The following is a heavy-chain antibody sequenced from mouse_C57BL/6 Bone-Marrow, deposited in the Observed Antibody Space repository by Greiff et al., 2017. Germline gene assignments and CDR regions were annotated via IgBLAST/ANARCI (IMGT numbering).Heavy chain of an antibody. D-gene: IGHD1-2*01. CDR1: GYSFTDYN. V-gene: IGHV1-39*01. CDR3: AREGYGRYFDV. Sequence: VHVKQSGPELVKPGASVKISCTASGYSFTDYNMTWVKQSNGKSLEWIGVINPNYGTTSYTQKFKGKATLTVDQSSSTAYVQLNSLTSEDSAVYYCAREGYGRYFDVWGTGTTVTVSS. J-gene: IGHJ1*03. CDR2: INPNYGTT.